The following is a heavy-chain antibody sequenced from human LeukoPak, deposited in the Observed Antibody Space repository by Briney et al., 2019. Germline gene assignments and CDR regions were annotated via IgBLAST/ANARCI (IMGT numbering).Heavy chain of an antibody. CDR1: GFTFSSYW. CDR3: ARVLVGATTHFDY. CDR2: IKQDGSEK. D-gene: IGHD1-26*01. Sequence: GGSLRLSCAPSGFTFSSYWMSWVRQAPGKGLEWVANIKQDGSEKYYVDSVKGRFTISRDNARNSLYLHMNSLRAEDTAVYYCARVLVGATTHFDYWGQGTLVTVSS. V-gene: IGHV3-7*01. J-gene: IGHJ4*02.